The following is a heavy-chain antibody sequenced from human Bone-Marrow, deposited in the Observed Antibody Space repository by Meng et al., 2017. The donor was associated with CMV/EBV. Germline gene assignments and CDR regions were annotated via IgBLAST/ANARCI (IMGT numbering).Heavy chain of an antibody. CDR1: GGSISSYY. J-gene: IGHJ4*02. Sequence: SETLSLTCTVSGGSISSYYWSWIRQPPGKGLEWIGYIHYSGSTNYNPSLKSRVTISVDTSKNQFSLKLSSVTAADTAVYYCARVSITIFGVVIFYYFDYWGQRTLVTASS. CDR3: ARVSITIFGVVIFYYFDY. D-gene: IGHD3-3*01. V-gene: IGHV4-59*01. CDR2: IHYSGST.